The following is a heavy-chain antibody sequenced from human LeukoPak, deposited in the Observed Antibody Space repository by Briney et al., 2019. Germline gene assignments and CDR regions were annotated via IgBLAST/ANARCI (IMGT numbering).Heavy chain of an antibody. CDR2: VNSNDRP. Sequence: PGGSLRLSCAASGFNFSNYAMTWVRQAPGKGLEWVSTVNSNDRPYYADSVKGRFTISRDNSKNTLYLRMNTLRVEDTALYYCAKARAAVVEAPINYWGQGTLVTVSS. V-gene: IGHV3-23*01. CDR1: GFNFSNYA. D-gene: IGHD2-15*01. J-gene: IGHJ4*02. CDR3: AKARAAVVEAPINY.